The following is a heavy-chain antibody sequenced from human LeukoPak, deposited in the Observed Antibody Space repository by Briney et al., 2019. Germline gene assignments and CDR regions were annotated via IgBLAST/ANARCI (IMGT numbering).Heavy chain of an antibody. Sequence: GGSLRLSCAASGFTVSSNYMSWVRHAPGKGLEWVSVIYSGGSTYYADSVKGRFTISRDNSKNTLYLQMNSLRAEDTAVYYCARGTPGDPSNFDYWGQGTLVTVSS. CDR2: IYSGGST. CDR3: ARGTPGDPSNFDY. V-gene: IGHV3-53*01. D-gene: IGHD7-27*01. CDR1: GFTVSSNY. J-gene: IGHJ4*02.